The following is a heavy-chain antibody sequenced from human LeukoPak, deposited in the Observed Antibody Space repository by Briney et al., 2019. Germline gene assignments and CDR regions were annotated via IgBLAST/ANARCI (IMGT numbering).Heavy chain of an antibody. CDR2: MYYSGST. Sequence: GSLRLSCAASGFTFGSYAMTWVRQAPGKGLEWIAYMYYSGSTNYNPSLKSRVTISVDTSKNQCSLKLSSVTAADTAVYYCARSGYPGYYFDYWGQGTLVTVSS. D-gene: IGHD3-9*01. CDR1: GFTFGSYA. J-gene: IGHJ4*02. V-gene: IGHV4-59*01. CDR3: ARSGYPGYYFDY.